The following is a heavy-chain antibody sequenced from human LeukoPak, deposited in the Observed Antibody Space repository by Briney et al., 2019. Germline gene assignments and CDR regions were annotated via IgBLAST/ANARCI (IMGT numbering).Heavy chain of an antibody. CDR3: ARDKIVGATHFDF. V-gene: IGHV3-7*01. J-gene: IGHJ4*02. D-gene: IGHD1-26*01. CDR2: MKQDGSET. CDR1: GFTFSSYW. Sequence: SGGSLRLSCAVSGFTFSSYWMTWVRQAPGKGPEWVANMKQDGSETYYVDSVKGRFTISRDNAQNSLYLQMNSLTAEDTAVYYCARDKIVGATHFDFWGQGTLVTVSS.